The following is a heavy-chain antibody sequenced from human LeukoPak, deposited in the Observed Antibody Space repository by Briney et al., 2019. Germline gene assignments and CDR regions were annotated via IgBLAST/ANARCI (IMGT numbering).Heavy chain of an antibody. J-gene: IGHJ6*02. CDR1: GGSISSYY. CDR3: ARGRYYYGMDV. Sequence: PSETLSLTCTVSGGSISSYYWSWIRQPPGKGLEWIGYIYHSGSTNYNPSLKSRVTISVDTSKNQFSLKLSSVTAADTAVYYCARGRYYYGMDVWGQGTTVTVSS. CDR2: IYHSGST. V-gene: IGHV4-59*01.